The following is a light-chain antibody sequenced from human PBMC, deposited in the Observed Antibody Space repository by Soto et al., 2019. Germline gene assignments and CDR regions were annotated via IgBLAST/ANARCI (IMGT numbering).Light chain of an antibody. Sequence: EIVLTQSPGTLSLSPGERATLSCRASHSVSSTYLAWYQQKPGQAPRLLIYGASSRTTGIPDRCSGSGSGTDFTLTISRLEPEAFAVYYCQQYGSSPPYTLGQGTKLEIK. CDR2: GAS. CDR3: QQYGSSPPYT. V-gene: IGKV3-20*01. CDR1: HSVSSTY. J-gene: IGKJ2*01.